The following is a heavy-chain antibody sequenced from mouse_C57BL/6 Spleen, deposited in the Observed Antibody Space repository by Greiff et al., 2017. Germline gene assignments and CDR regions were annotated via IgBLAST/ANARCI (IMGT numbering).Heavy chain of an antibody. V-gene: IGHV1-55*01. Sequence: VQLQQPGAELLKPGASVKMSCKASGYTFTSYGITWVKPRPGQGLAWIGDIYPGSGSTNYNEKFKSKATLTVDTSSSTAYMQLSSLTSEDSAVYYCARGLFDYWGQGTTLTVSS. J-gene: IGHJ2*01. CDR2: IYPGSGST. CDR1: GYTFTSYG. CDR3: ARGLFDY.